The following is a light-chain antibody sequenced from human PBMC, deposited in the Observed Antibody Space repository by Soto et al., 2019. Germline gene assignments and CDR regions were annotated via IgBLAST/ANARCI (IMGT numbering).Light chain of an antibody. J-gene: IGKJ2*01. CDR2: EVS. V-gene: IGKV2-30*01. CDR1: QSLLYSDGYNY. Sequence: DIVMTQSPLSLPVTPGEPASISCRSSQSLLYSDGYNYVHWFQQRPGQSPRRLIYEVSNRDSGVQDRFSGSGSGTDFTLKISRVEADDVGVYYSLQGIGSKTFGQGTKVDIK. CDR3: LQGIGSKT.